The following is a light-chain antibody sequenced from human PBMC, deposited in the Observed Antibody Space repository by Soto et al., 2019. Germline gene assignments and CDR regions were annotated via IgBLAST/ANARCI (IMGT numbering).Light chain of an antibody. V-gene: IGKV1D-12*01. J-gene: IGKJ4*01. CDR2: AAS. CDR3: QQANSFPFT. CDR1: QGISSG. Sequence: DIQMTQSPSSVSASVGDRVTITCRASQGISSGLGWYQQKPGKAPKLLIYAASSLQSGVPSRFSGSGSGTDFTLTISSLQPEDFATYYCQQANSFPFTFGGGTKVEIK.